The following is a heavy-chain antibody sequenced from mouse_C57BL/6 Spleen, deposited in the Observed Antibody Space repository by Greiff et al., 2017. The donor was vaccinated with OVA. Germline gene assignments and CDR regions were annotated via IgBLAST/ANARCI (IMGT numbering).Heavy chain of an antibody. Sequence: VQLQQPGAELVMPGASVKLSCKASGYTFTSYWMHWVKQRPGQGLEWIGEIDPYDSYTNYNQKFKGHSTLTVDKSSSPAYMQLSSLTSEDSAVYCCARSRLYAMDYWGQGTSVTVSS. CDR1: GYTFTSYW. V-gene: IGHV1-69*01. CDR2: IDPYDSYT. J-gene: IGHJ4*01. CDR3: ARSRLYAMDY.